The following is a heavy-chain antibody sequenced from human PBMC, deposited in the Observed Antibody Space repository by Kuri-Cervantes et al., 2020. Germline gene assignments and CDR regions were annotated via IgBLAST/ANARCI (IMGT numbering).Heavy chain of an antibody. V-gene: IGHV3-30*18. CDR3: AKGNETTTTRLDY. D-gene: IGHD1-1*01. Sequence: GGSLRLSCAASGCTFSSYGTHWGCQAPGPGLEWVAVISYDGSNRYYADPVKGRFTISRDNSKNTQYPQMTSLKAEDTALEYCAKGNETTTTRLDYWGQGTQVTVSS. CDR1: GCTFSSYG. J-gene: IGHJ4*02. CDR2: ISYDGSNR.